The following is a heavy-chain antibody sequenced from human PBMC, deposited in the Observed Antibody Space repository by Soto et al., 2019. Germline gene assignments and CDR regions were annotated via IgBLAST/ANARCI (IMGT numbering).Heavy chain of an antibody. CDR3: ARVYCSGGGCYSIDY. V-gene: IGHV1-46*03. D-gene: IGHD2-15*01. Sequence: ASVKVSCKASGYTFTTYYMHWVRQAPGQGLEWMGIINPSGSTSYAQKFQGRVTMTRDTSTSTVYMELSSLRPEDTAVYYCARVYCSGGGCYSIDYWGQGTLVTVSS. CDR1: GYTFTTYY. CDR2: INPSGST. J-gene: IGHJ4*02.